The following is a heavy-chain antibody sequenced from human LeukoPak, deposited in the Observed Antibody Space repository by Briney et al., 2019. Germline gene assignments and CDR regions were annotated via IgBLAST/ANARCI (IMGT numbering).Heavy chain of an antibody. D-gene: IGHD4-17*01. CDR3: ARSHGDFDFDY. V-gene: IGHV1-46*01. Sequence: ASVKVSCKASGYTFTSYYMHWVRQAPGQGLEWMGIINPSGGSTSYAQKFQGRVAMTRDTSTSTVYMELSSLRSEDTAVYYCARSHGDFDFDYWGQGTLVTVSS. CDR1: GYTFTSYY. CDR2: INPSGGST. J-gene: IGHJ4*02.